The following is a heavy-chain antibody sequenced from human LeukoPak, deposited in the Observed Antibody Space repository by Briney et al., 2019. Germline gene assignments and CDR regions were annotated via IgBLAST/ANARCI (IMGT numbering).Heavy chain of an antibody. Sequence: GGSLRLSCAASGFTFSSYWMHWVRQAPGKGLVWVSRINSDGSSTSYADSVKGRFTISRDNAKNTLYLQMNSLRAEDTAVYYCAREARGRWFGELLKPHRRYYFDYWGQGTMVTVSS. D-gene: IGHD3-10*01. V-gene: IGHV3-74*01. CDR1: GFTFSSYW. J-gene: IGHJ4*03. CDR3: AREARGRWFGELLKPHRRYYFDY. CDR2: INSDGSST.